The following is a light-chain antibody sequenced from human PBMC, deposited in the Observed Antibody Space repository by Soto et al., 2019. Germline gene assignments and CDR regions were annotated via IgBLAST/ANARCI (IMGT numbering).Light chain of an antibody. V-gene: IGLV2-14*01. CDR2: EVS. Sequence: QSALTQPASVSGSPGQSITISCTGTSSDFGGYNYVSWYQQHPGKAPKLMIYEVSNRPSGVSNRFSGSKSGNTASLSISGLQTEDEADYYCSSSTSTSALVIFGGGTQLTVL. J-gene: IGLJ2*01. CDR3: SSSTSTSALVI. CDR1: SSDFGGYNY.